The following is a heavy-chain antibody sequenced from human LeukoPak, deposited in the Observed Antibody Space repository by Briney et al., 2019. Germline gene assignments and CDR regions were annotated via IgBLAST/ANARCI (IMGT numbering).Heavy chain of an antibody. CDR1: GFTFSSYS. Sequence: GGSLRLSCAASGFTFSSYSMNWVRQAPGKGLEWVSSISSSSSYIYYADSVKGRFTISRDNAMNSLYLQMNSLRAEDTAVYYCARTERPYYYYMDVWGKGTTVTISS. CDR2: ISSSSSYI. CDR3: ARTERPYYYYMDV. J-gene: IGHJ6*03. D-gene: IGHD1-1*01. V-gene: IGHV3-21*01.